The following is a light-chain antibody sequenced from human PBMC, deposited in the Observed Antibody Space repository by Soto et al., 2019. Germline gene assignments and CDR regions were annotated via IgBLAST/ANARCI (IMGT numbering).Light chain of an antibody. CDR2: WAS. V-gene: IGKV4-1*01. CDR1: QSVLNSSNNKNY. Sequence: DIVMTQSPDSLAVSLGERATINCKSSQSVLNSSNNKNYLAWYQQKVGQPPKLLIYWASTRESGVPDRFSGGGYGTDFTLTISSLQAEDVAVYYCQQYYTTPWTFGQGTKVEIK. J-gene: IGKJ1*01. CDR3: QQYYTTPWT.